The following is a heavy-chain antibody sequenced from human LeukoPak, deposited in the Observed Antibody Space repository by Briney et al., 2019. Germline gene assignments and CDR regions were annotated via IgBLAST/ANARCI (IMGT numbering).Heavy chain of an antibody. CDR3: AKDRAGLTTVTTVWFDP. J-gene: IGHJ5*02. CDR1: GFTFSSYS. Sequence: GGSLRLSCAASGFTFSSYSMNWVRQAPGKGLEWVSAISGSGGSTYYADSVKGRFTISRDNSKNTLYLQMNSLRAEDTAVYYCAKDRAGLTTVTTVWFDPWGQGTLVTVSS. V-gene: IGHV3-23*01. CDR2: ISGSGGST. D-gene: IGHD4-17*01.